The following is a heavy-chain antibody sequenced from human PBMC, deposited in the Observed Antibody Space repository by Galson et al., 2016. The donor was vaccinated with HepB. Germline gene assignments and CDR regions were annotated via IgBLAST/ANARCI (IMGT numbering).Heavy chain of an antibody. V-gene: IGHV3-49*03. CDR2: IRSKAYGGTT. CDR1: GFTFGDYA. D-gene: IGHD6-6*01. J-gene: IGHJ2*01. CDR3: TRDLRSSSPQCWYFDL. Sequence: SLRLSCAASGFTFGDYAMSWFRQAPGKGLEWVGFIRSKAYGGTTEYAASVKGRFTISRDDSKSIAYLQMNSLKTEDTAVYYCTRDLRSSSPQCWYFDLWGRGTLVTVSS.